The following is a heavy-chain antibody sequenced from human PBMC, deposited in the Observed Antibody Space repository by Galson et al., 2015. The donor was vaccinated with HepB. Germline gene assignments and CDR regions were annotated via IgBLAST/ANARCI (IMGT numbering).Heavy chain of an antibody. CDR2: ISYDGSNK. Sequence: SLRLSCAASGFTFSSYGMHWVRQAPGKGLEWVAVISYDGSNKYYADSVKGRFTISRDNSKNTLYLQMNSLRAEDTAVYYCAKEKDRYSSSGDAFDIWGQGTTVTVSS. D-gene: IGHD6-13*01. CDR1: GFTFSSYG. CDR3: AKEKDRYSSSGDAFDI. J-gene: IGHJ3*02. V-gene: IGHV3-30*18.